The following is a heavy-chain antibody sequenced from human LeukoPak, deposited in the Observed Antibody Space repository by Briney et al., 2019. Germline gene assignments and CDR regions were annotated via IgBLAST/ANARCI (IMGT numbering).Heavy chain of an antibody. V-gene: IGHV1-2*02. CDR1: GYTCTDYY. D-gene: IGHD1-14*01. Sequence: GASVKLSCTASGYTCTDYYIHWVRQAPGQGLEWMGWINPNSGGTNYTQKFQGRVTMTRDTSISTAYLELNRLTSDDTAVYYCARVLARYGNLDYWGQGILVTVSS. CDR2: INPNSGGT. CDR3: ARVLARYGNLDY. J-gene: IGHJ4*02.